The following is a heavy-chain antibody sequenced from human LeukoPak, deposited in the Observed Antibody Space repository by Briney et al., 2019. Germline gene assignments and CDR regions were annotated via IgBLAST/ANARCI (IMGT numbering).Heavy chain of an antibody. CDR1: GGSFSGYY. CDR3: ARDSSAPRSYFALDV. D-gene: IGHD6-19*01. Sequence: SETLSLTCAVYGGSFSGYYWSWIRQPPGKGLEWIGDVSLDGITNYNPSLLGRVTISLDKSAKQVSLRLTSVTAADTAIYYCARDSSAPRSYFALDVWGQGTTVTVSS. V-gene: IGHV4-34*09. J-gene: IGHJ6*01. CDR2: VSLDGIT.